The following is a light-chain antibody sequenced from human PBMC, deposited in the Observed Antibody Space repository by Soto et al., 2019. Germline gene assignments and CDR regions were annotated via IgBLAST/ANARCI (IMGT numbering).Light chain of an antibody. J-gene: IGKJ1*01. CDR3: QQYGNSPWT. V-gene: IGKV3-20*01. CDR1: QSVDHAY. CDR2: GAS. Sequence: VLTQSPGTLSLSLGDRATLSCRASQSVDHAYVAWYQQRPGQAPSLLIYGASTRPSDVPERFSGSGSGTDFTLTIRRLEPEDSAVYYCQQYGNSPWTFGQGTKVEIK.